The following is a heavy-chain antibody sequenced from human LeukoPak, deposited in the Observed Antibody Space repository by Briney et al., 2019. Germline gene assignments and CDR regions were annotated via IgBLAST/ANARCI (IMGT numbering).Heavy chain of an antibody. V-gene: IGHV3-30*02. J-gene: IGHJ4*02. Sequence: PGGSLTLSCAASRFTFTSYAMHGVRQAPGKGLEWVAFVRYDSSNKYYADSVRGRFTISRDNSKNTLYLQMNSLRAEDTAVYYCAKDSPLRGVITHYFDYWGQGTLVTVSS. D-gene: IGHD3-10*01. CDR1: RFTFTSYA. CDR2: VRYDSSNK. CDR3: AKDSPLRGVITHYFDY.